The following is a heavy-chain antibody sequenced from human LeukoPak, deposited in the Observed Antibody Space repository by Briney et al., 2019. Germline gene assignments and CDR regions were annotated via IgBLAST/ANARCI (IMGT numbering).Heavy chain of an antibody. V-gene: IGHV4-38-2*01. Sequence: SETLSLTCAVSGYSISSGYYWGWIRQPPGKGLEWIGSIYHSGSTYYNPSLKSRVTISVDTSKNQFSLKLSSVTAADTAVYYCARHLSQMMVGNWFDPWGQGTLVTVS. J-gene: IGHJ5*02. CDR3: ARHLSQMMVGNWFDP. CDR2: IYHSGST. D-gene: IGHD1-26*01. CDR1: GYSISSGYY.